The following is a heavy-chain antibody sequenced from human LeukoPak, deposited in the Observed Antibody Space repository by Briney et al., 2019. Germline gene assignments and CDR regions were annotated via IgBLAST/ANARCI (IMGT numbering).Heavy chain of an antibody. CDR3: ARDGAVAGYYYYGMDV. CDR2: ISSSGSTI. J-gene: IGHJ6*02. V-gene: IGHV3-48*03. D-gene: IGHD6-19*01. CDR1: GFTFSSYE. Sequence: QPGGSLRLSCAASGFTFSSYEMNWVRQTPGKGLEWVSYISSSGSTIYYADSVKGRFTISRDNAKNSLYLQMNSLRAEDTAVYYCARDGAVAGYYYYGMDVWGQGTTVTVSS.